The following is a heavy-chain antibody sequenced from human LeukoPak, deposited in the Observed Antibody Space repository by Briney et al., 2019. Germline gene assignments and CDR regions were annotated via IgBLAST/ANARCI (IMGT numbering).Heavy chain of an antibody. D-gene: IGHD3-22*01. V-gene: IGHV1-69*04. CDR2: IIPILGIA. J-gene: IGHJ4*02. CDR1: GYTFTSYY. Sequence: SVKVSCKASGYTFTSYYMHWVRQAPGQGLEWMGRIIPILGIANYAQKFQGRVTITADKSTSTAYMELSSLRSEDTAVYYCARDADRDYYDSSGYYLDWGQGTLVTVSS. CDR3: ARDADRDYYDSSGYYLD.